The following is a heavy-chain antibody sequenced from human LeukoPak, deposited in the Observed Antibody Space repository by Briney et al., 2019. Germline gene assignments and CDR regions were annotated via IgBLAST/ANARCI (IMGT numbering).Heavy chain of an antibody. CDR3: AREVNYYDSSGTHLGDAFDI. V-gene: IGHV1-18*01. CDR2: ISAYNGNT. CDR1: GYTFTSYG. Sequence: ASVKVSCKASGYTFTSYGISWVRQAPGQGLEWMGWISAYNGNTNYAQKLQGRVTMTTDTSTSTAYMELRSLRSDDTAVYYCAREVNYYDSSGTHLGDAFDIWSQGTMVTVSS. J-gene: IGHJ3*02. D-gene: IGHD3-22*01.